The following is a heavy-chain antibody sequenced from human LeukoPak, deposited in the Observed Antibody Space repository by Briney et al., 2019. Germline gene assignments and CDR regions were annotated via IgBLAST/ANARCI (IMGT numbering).Heavy chain of an antibody. CDR1: GGTFSSYA. Sequence: ASVKVSCKASGGTFSSYAISWVRQAPGQGLEWMGGIIPIFGTANYAQKFQGRVTITADKSTSTAYMELSSLRSEDTAVYYCARGRRVVRGVTPRFDYYYYMDVWGKGTTVTVSS. V-gene: IGHV1-69*06. CDR3: ARGRRVVRGVTPRFDYYYYMDV. J-gene: IGHJ6*03. CDR2: IIPIFGTA. D-gene: IGHD3-10*01.